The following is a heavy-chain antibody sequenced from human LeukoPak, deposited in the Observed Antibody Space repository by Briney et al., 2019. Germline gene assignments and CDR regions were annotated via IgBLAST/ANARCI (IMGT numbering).Heavy chain of an antibody. CDR3: ARKMADYGTEYFDY. CDR2: INHSGST. D-gene: IGHD4/OR15-4a*01. Sequence: GSLRLSCAASGFIVSSNYMSWVRQAPGKGLEWIGEINHSGSTNYNLSLKSRVTISVDTSKNQFSLKLSSVTAADTAVYYCARKMADYGTEYFDYWGQGTLVTVSS. CDR1: GFIVSSNY. J-gene: IGHJ4*02. V-gene: IGHV4-34*01.